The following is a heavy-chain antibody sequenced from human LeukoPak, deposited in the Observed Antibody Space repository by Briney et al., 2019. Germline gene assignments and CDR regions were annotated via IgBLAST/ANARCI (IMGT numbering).Heavy chain of an antibody. J-gene: IGHJ4*02. V-gene: IGHV4-59*08. CDR1: GGSINSYY. CDR3: ARLPLDYGDYGGFEY. D-gene: IGHD4-23*01. Sequence: PSETLSLTCTVSGGSINSYYWSWIRQSPGKGLEWIGNIYYTGSTNYNPSLKSRGTISVDTSKNQFSLKLTSVTAADTAIYYCARLPLDYGDYGGFEYWGQGILVTVST. CDR2: IYYTGST.